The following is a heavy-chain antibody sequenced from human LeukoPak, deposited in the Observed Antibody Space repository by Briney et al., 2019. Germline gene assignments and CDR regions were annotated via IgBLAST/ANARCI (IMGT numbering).Heavy chain of an antibody. CDR1: GFTFSGYS. V-gene: IGHV4-34*01. J-gene: IGHJ5*02. CDR2: INHSGST. Sequence: PGGSLRPSCAASGFTFSGYSMNWIRQPPGKGLEWIGEINHSGSTNYNPSLKSRVTVSVDTSKNQFSLKLSSVTAADTAFYYCARTNRFDPWGQGTLVTVSS. CDR3: ARTNRFDP.